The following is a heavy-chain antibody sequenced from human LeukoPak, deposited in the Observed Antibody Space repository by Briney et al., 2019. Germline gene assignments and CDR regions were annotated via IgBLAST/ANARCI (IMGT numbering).Heavy chain of an antibody. J-gene: IGHJ4*02. Sequence: PGRSLKLSCVASGFTFSTYAMHWVRQAPGKGLEWVTVISYGGSKKYYADSVKGRFTISRDNSKNTLYLQVDSLRPEDTAVYYCAKPYDSSLYTNLDYWGQGTLVTVSS. CDR3: AKPYDSSLYTNLDY. CDR2: ISYGGSKK. D-gene: IGHD3-22*01. CDR1: GFTFSTYA. V-gene: IGHV3-30-3*02.